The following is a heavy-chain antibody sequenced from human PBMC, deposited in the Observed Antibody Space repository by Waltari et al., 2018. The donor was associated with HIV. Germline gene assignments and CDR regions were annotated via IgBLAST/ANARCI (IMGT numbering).Heavy chain of an antibody. CDR2: SYSGGST. Sequence: EVQLVESGGGLIQPGGSLRLSCVASGFTVSTNYMSWVRQAPGKGLEWVAGSYSGGSTFYADSVKGRFTISRYNSKNTLYLQMNSRRAEDTAVYYCANSGHSHYGMDVWGQGTTVTGSS. CDR3: ANSGHSHYGMDV. V-gene: IGHV3-53*01. D-gene: IGHD6-19*01. CDR1: GFTVSTNY. J-gene: IGHJ6*02.